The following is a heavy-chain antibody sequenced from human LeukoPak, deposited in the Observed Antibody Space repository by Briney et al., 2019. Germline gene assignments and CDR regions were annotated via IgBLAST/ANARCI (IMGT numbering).Heavy chain of an antibody. J-gene: IGHJ5*02. Sequence: GGSLRLSCTASGFTFGDYAMSWFRQAPGKGLEWVGFIRSKAYGGTTEYAASVKGRFTISRDDSKSIAYLQMNSLKTEDTAVYYCTRDPLVGATRERSGVDWFDPWGQGTLVTVSS. D-gene: IGHD1-26*01. CDR1: GFTFGDYA. CDR2: IRSKAYGGTT. CDR3: TRDPLVGATRERSGVDWFDP. V-gene: IGHV3-49*03.